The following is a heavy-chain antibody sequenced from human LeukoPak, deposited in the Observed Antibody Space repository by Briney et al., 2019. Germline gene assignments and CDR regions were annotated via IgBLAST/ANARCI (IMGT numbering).Heavy chain of an antibody. D-gene: IGHD3-10*01. Sequence: GASVKVSCKASGYTFTSYYMHWVRQAPGQGLEWMGIINPSGGSTSYAQKFQGRVTMTRDTSTSTVYMELSSLRSEDTAVYYCARDQDYGFSTEPNSPMDYWGQGTLVTVSS. CDR1: GYTFTSYY. V-gene: IGHV1-46*01. CDR3: ARDQDYGFSTEPNSPMDY. J-gene: IGHJ4*02. CDR2: INPSGGST.